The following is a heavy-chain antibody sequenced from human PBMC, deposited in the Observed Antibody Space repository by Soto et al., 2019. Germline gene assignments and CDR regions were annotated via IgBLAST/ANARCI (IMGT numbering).Heavy chain of an antibody. J-gene: IGHJ6*02. Sequence: PSETLSLPCTVSGGSISSYYWSWIRHPPGKGLEWIGYIDYSGSTNYNPSLKSRVTISVDTSKNQFSLKLSSVTAADTAVYYCARGPYYYDSSGYYRRFSFYFYGMDVWGQGTTVTVSS. V-gene: IGHV4-59*01. CDR3: ARGPYYYDSSGYYRRFSFYFYGMDV. CDR1: GGSISSYY. D-gene: IGHD3-22*01. CDR2: IDYSGST.